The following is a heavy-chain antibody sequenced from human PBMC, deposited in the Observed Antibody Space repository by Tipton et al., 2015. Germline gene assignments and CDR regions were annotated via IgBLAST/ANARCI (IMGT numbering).Heavy chain of an antibody. CDR3: ARIPMGNTYGWFLDF. D-gene: IGHD5-18*01. V-gene: IGHV3-21*01. CDR1: GFSPSGYS. CDR2: ISASSSYI. Sequence: SLRLSCAASGFSPSGYSMNWVRQAPGKGLEGVSSISASSSYIHYADSVKGRFTISRDNAKNSLYLQMNSLRAEDTAVYYCARIPMGNTYGWFLDFWGQGTLVTVSS. J-gene: IGHJ4*02.